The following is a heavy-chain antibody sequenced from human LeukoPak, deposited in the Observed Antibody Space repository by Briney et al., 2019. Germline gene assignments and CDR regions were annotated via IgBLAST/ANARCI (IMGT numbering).Heavy chain of an antibody. CDR1: GFTFSSYA. Sequence: GGSLRLSCAASGFTFSSYAMSWVRQAPGKGLEWVSAISGSGGSTYYADSVKGRFTISRDNSKNTLYLQMNSLRAEDTAVYYYAKDQEWRDSIHFDYWGQGTLVTVSS. J-gene: IGHJ4*02. CDR2: ISGSGGST. D-gene: IGHD2-15*01. V-gene: IGHV3-23*01. CDR3: AKDQEWRDSIHFDY.